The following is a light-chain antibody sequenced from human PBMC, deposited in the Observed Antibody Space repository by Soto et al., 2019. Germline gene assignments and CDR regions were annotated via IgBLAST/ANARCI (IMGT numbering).Light chain of an antibody. Sequence: QSVLTQSPSVSGAPGQRVTISCTGSSSNIGAGYDVHWYQQLPGTAPKLLIYGNSNRPSGVPDRFSGSKSGTSASLAITGLQAEDEADYYCQSYDGSLSAVYVFGTGTKVTVL. CDR3: QSYDGSLSAVYV. J-gene: IGLJ1*01. CDR2: GNS. V-gene: IGLV1-40*01. CDR1: SSNIGAGYD.